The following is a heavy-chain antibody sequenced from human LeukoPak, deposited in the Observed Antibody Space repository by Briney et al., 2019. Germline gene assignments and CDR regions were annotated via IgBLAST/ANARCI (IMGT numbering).Heavy chain of an antibody. CDR2: INHSGST. V-gene: IGHV4-34*01. Sequence: PSETLSLTCAVYGGSFSGYYWSWIRQPPGKGLEWIGEINHSGSTNYNPSLKSRVTISVDTSKNQLSLKLSSVTAADTAVYYCARKGTLEYYDSSGYYNYWGQGTLVTVSS. CDR3: ARKGTLEYYDSSGYYNY. CDR1: GGSFSGYY. D-gene: IGHD3-22*01. J-gene: IGHJ4*02.